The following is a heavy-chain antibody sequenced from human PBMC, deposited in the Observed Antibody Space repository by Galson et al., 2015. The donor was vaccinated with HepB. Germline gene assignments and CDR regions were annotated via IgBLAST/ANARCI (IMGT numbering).Heavy chain of an antibody. J-gene: IGHJ3*02. V-gene: IGHV3-48*01. CDR3: ARESATYCSGGSCYSRAFDI. D-gene: IGHD2-15*01. CDR2: ISSSSSTI. Sequence: SLRLSCAASGFTFSSYSMNWVRQAPGKGLEWVSYISSSSSTIYYADSVKGRFTISRDNAKNSLYLQMNSLRAEDTAVYYCARESATYCSGGSCYSRAFDIWGQGTMLTVSS. CDR1: GFTFSSYS.